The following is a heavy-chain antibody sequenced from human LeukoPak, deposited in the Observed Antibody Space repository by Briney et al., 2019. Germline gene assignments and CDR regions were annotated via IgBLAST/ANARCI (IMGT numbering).Heavy chain of an antibody. CDR2: IHPNSGGT. CDR1: GYTFTGYY. CDR3: ARVPRRVVVPAAILFDP. J-gene: IGHJ5*02. Sequence: ASVKVSCKASGYTFTGYYMHWVRQAPGQGLEWMGWIHPNSGGTNYAQKFQGRVTMTRDTSISTAYMELSRLRSDDTAVYYCARVPRRVVVPAAILFDPWGQGTLVTVSS. D-gene: IGHD2-2*02. V-gene: IGHV1-2*02.